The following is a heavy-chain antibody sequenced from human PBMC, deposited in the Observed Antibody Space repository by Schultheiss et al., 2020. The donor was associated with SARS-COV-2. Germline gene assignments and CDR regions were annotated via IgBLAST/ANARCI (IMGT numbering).Heavy chain of an antibody. CDR1: GYTFTSYA. Sequence: ASVKVSCKASGYTFTSYAMHWVRQAPGQRLEWMGWINAGNGNTKYSQKLQGRVTMTRDTSTSTAYMELSSQRSEDIDVYYCARSSLTSQSLVRSSTPAGDGMDVWGQGTTVTVSS. J-gene: IGHJ6*02. CDR3: ARSSLTSQSLVRSSTPAGDGMDV. CDR2: INAGNGNT. V-gene: IGHV1-3*03. D-gene: IGHD2-2*01.